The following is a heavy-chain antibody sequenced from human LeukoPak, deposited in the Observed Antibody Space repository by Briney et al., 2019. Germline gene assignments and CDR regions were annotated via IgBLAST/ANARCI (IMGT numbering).Heavy chain of an antibody. V-gene: IGHV3-23*01. Sequence: GGSLRLSCEASGSGFTFGNFGMSWVRQAPGKGLEWLSGISGSGYYTYYADSVKGRFAISRDNSKNTVYIQMNSLRAEDTAVYYCAKDGSWGDYYFYFYMDVWGKGTTVTVSS. CDR3: AKDGSWGDYYFYFYMDV. CDR1: GSGFTFGNFG. D-gene: IGHD3-16*01. J-gene: IGHJ6*03. CDR2: ISGSGYYT.